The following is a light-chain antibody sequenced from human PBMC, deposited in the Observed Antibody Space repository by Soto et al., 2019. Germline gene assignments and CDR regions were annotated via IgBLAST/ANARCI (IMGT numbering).Light chain of an antibody. Sequence: DIQMTQSPSTLSASVGDRVTITCRASQSISSWLAWNQQKPGEAPKLLIYDASSLESGVPSRFSGSGSGTEFTLTISRLQPDDFATYYCQQYNSYLTFGQGTKVEIK. CDR3: QQYNSYLT. CDR2: DAS. J-gene: IGKJ1*01. CDR1: QSISSW. V-gene: IGKV1-5*01.